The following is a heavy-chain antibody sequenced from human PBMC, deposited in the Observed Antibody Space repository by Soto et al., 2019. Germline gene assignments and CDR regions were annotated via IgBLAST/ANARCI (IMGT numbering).Heavy chain of an antibody. CDR2: IIPICGTA. D-gene: IGHD2-2*01. CDR1: GGTFSSYA. V-gene: IGHV1-69*12. J-gene: IGHJ6*02. Sequence: QVQLVQSGAEVKKPGSSVKVSCKASGGTFSSYAISWVRQAPGQGLEWMGGIIPICGTADYAQKFQGRVTITADESTSTASMELSSLSSEDTAVYYCARHVPAAGYYYGMDVWGQGTTVTVSS. CDR3: ARHVPAAGYYYGMDV.